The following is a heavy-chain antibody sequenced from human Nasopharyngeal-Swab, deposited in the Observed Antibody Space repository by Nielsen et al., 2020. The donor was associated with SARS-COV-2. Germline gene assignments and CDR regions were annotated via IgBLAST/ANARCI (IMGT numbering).Heavy chain of an antibody. CDR3: AREHYDTNFDY. J-gene: IGHJ4*02. Sequence: SVTVSCKASVYTFTSYYIHWVRQPPGQGLEWMGIINPSGGSTSYAQKFQGRVTMTRDTSTSTVYMELSSLRSEDTAVYYCAREHYDTNFDYWGQGTLVTVSS. D-gene: IGHD4-17*01. V-gene: IGHV1-46*01. CDR1: VYTFTSYY. CDR2: INPSGGST.